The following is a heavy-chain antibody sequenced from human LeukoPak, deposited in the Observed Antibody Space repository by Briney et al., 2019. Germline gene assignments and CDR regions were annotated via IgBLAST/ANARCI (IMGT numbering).Heavy chain of an antibody. CDR3: ARENHDILTGYYTHPLDY. V-gene: IGHV1-46*01. Sequence: ASVKVSCKASGYTFTSYYMHWVRQAPGQGLEWMGIINPSGGSTSCAQKFQGRVTMTRDTSTSTVYMELSSLRSEDTAVYYCARENHDILTGYYTHPLDYWGQGTLVTVSS. J-gene: IGHJ4*02. CDR1: GYTFTSYY. CDR2: INPSGGST. D-gene: IGHD3-9*01.